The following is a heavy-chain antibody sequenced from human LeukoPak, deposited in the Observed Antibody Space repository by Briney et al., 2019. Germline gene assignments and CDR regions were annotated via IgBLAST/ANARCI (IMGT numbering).Heavy chain of an antibody. V-gene: IGHV3-7*01. Sequence: GGSLRLSCGASGFTFDDYWMSWVRQAPGQGLEWVANINQDGSEKYYLDSAKGRFTISRDNARNSLYLQVNSLRAEDTAVYYCARGGTSGYSSTRHFWGGNYYFDYWGQGTLVTVSS. CDR1: GFTFDDYW. CDR3: ARGGTSGYSSTRHFWGGNYYFDY. D-gene: IGHD2-2*01. CDR2: INQDGSEK. J-gene: IGHJ4*02.